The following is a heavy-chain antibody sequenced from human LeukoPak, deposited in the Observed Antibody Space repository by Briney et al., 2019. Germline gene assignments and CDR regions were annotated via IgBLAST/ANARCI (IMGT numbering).Heavy chain of an antibody. CDR3: ARWYDILTGYYRD. D-gene: IGHD3-9*01. CDR1: GGTFSSCA. J-gene: IGHJ4*02. Sequence: GASVKVSCKASGGTFSSCAISWLRQAPGQGLEWMGRIIPIFGTANYAQKFQGRVTITTDESTSTAYMELSSLRSEDTAVYYCARWYDILTGYYRDWGQGTLVTVSS. V-gene: IGHV1-69*05. CDR2: IIPIFGTA.